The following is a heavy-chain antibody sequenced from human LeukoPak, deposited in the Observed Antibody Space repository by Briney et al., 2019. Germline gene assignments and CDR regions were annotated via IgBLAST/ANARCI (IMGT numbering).Heavy chain of an antibody. D-gene: IGHD3-22*01. J-gene: IGHJ3*02. CDR2: IWYDGSNK. CDR3: ARDSEALVVYGAFDI. V-gene: IGHV3-33*01. CDR1: GFTFSSYG. Sequence: GGSLRLSCAASGFTFSSYGMHWVRQAPGKGLEWVAVIWYDGSNKYYADSVKGRFTISSDNSKNTLYLQMNSLRAEDTAVYYCARDSEALVVYGAFDIWGQGTMVTVSS.